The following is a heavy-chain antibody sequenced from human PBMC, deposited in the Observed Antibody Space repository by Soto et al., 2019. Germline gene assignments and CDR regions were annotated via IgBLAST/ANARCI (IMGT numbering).Heavy chain of an antibody. J-gene: IGHJ3*02. D-gene: IGHD2-2*01. V-gene: IGHV3-13*05. CDR3: ARGFLRSNAFDI. Sequence: TFSSYDMHWVRQATGKGLEWVSAIGTAGDPYYPGSVKGRFTISRENAKNSLYLQMNSLRAGDTAVYYCARGFLRSNAFDIWGQGTMVTVSS. CDR2: IGTAGDP. CDR1: TFSSYD.